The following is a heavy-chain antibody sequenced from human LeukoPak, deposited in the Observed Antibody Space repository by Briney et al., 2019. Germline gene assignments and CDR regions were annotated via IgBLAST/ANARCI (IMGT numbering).Heavy chain of an antibody. V-gene: IGHV4-34*01. CDR2: INHSGST. J-gene: IGHJ4*02. CDR3: ARDPPNFDY. Sequence: SETLSLTCAVYGGSLSGYYWSWIRQPPGKGLEWIGEINHSGSTNYNPSLKSRVTISVDTSKNQFSLKLSSVTAADTAVYYCARDPPNFDYWGQGTLVTVSS. CDR1: GGSLSGYY.